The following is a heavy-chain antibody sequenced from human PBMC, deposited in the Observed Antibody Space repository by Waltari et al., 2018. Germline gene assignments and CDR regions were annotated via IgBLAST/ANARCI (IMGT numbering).Heavy chain of an antibody. CDR2: IIPSFGTA. J-gene: IGHJ5*02. D-gene: IGHD2-15*01. CDR3: ASPHCSGGSCYKGAFDP. Sequence: QVQLVQSGAEVKKPGSSVKFSCKASGGTFSSYAISWVRQAPGQGLEWMGGIIPSFGTANYAQKFQGRVTITADESTSTAYMELSSLRSEDTAVYYCASPHCSGGSCYKGAFDPWGQGTLVTVSS. V-gene: IGHV1-69*13. CDR1: GGTFSSYA.